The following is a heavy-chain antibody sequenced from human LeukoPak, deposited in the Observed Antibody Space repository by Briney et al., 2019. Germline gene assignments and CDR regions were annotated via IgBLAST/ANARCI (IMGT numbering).Heavy chain of an antibody. Sequence: GGSLRLSCAASGFSITSNYMNWVRQAPGRGLQWVSAKHSGGSVNYADSVKGRFTISRDYSTNTLFLQINSLRADDTAFYYCARGRGYTSSAYDYWGQGTLVTVSS. CDR3: ARGRGYTSSAYDY. D-gene: IGHD6-19*01. V-gene: IGHV3-53*01. CDR1: GFSITSNY. CDR2: KHSGGSV. J-gene: IGHJ4*02.